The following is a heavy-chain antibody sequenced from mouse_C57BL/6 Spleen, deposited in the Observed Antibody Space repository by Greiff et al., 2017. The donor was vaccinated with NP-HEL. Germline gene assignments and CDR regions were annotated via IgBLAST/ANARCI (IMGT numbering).Heavy chain of an antibody. CDR2: INPYNGGT. V-gene: IGHV1-19*01. CDR1: GYTFTDYY. CDR3: AREGTGTDWYFDV. D-gene: IGHD4-1*01. Sequence: DVQLQESGPVLVKPGASVKMSCKASGYTFTDYYMNWVKQSHGKSLEWIGVINPYNGGTSYNQKFKGKATLTVDKSSSTAYMELNSLTSEDSAVYYCAREGTGTDWYFDVWGTGTTVTVSS. J-gene: IGHJ1*03.